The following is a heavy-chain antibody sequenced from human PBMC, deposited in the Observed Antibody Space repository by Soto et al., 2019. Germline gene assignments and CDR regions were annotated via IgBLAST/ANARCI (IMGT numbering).Heavy chain of an antibody. CDR3: AKDGCSSTSCYSTWFDP. V-gene: IGHV3-23*01. J-gene: IGHJ5*02. CDR2: ISGSGGST. Sequence: PGGSLRLSCAASVFTFSSYAMSWVRQAPGRGLEWVSAISGSGGSTYYADSVKGRFTISRDNSKNTLYLQMNSLRAEDTAVYYCAKDGCSSTSCYSTWFDPWGQGTLVTVSS. CDR1: VFTFSSYA. D-gene: IGHD2-2*02.